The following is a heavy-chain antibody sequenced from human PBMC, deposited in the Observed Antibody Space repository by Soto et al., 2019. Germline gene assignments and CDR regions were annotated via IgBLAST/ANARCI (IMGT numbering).Heavy chain of an antibody. CDR3: ARHRYYEGSVPGYGMDV. V-gene: IGHV3-11*01. D-gene: IGHD3-16*01. J-gene: IGHJ6*02. CDR2: ISSGGSFI. Sequence: QVQLVESGGGLVKPGGSLRLSCAASGFTFSDYYMSWIRQAPGKGLEYISYISSGGSFIYYADSVKGRFTISRDTAKTSLYLQMNSLRAEDTALYYCARHRYYEGSVPGYGMDVWGQGTTVTASS. CDR1: GFTFSDYY.